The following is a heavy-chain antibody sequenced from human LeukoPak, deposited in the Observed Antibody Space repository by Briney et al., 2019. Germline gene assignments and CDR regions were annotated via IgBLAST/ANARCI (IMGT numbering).Heavy chain of an antibody. V-gene: IGHV1-69*13. J-gene: IGHJ1*01. CDR3: ARDYIVGATTSSEYFQH. CDR2: IIPIFGAA. Sequence: SVKVSCKASGGTFSSYAISWVRQAPGQGREWMGGIIPIFGAANYAQKFQGRVTITADESTSTAYMEPSSLRSEDTAVYYCARDYIVGATTSSEYFQHWGQGTLVTVSS. D-gene: IGHD1-26*01. CDR1: GGTFSSYA.